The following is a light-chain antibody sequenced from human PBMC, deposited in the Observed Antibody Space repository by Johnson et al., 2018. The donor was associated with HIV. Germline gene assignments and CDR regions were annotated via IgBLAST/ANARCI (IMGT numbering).Light chain of an antibody. J-gene: IGLJ1*01. CDR2: ENN. CDR1: SSNIGNNY. V-gene: IGLV1-51*02. Sequence: QSVLTQPPSVSAAPGQKVTISCSGSSSNIGNNYVSWYQQFPGTAPKLLIYENNKRPSGIPDRFSGSKSGTSATLGIAGLQTGDEADYYCGTWDSRLSAPYVFGTGTKVTVL. CDR3: GTWDSRLSAPYV.